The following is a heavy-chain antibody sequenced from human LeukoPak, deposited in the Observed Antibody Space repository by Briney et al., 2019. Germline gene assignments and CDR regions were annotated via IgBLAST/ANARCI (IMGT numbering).Heavy chain of an antibody. D-gene: IGHD3-10*01. J-gene: IGHJ4*02. V-gene: IGHV3-30*03. Sequence: GGSLRLSCAASGFNFNGYVLHWVRQAPGKELEWVGLTSFDGSLTYADSVKGRFSISRDSSKNTLYLQMNSLRAEDTAVYYCARVRAWWPQKNYFDYWGQGTLVTVSS. CDR3: ARVRAWWPQKNYFDY. CDR1: GFNFNGYV. CDR2: TSFDGSLT.